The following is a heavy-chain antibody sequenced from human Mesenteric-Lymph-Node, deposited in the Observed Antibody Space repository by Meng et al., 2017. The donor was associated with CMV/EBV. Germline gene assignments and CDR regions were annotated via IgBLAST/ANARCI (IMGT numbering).Heavy chain of an antibody. CDR3: ARGGTKADYGDYYFDY. CDR1: VSSNSGA. J-gene: IGHJ4*02. CDR2: TYYRSKWYN. V-gene: IGHV6-1*01. D-gene: IGHD4-17*01. Sequence: VSSNSGAWNWIRQSPSRGLEWLGRTYYRSKWYNDYAVSVKSRITINPDTSKNQFSLQLNSVTPEDTAVYYCARGGTKADYGDYYFDYWGQGTLVTVSS.